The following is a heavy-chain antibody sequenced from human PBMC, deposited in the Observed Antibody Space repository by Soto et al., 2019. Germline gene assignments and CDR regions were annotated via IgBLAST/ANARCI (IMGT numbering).Heavy chain of an antibody. Sequence: GGSLSLSCAASGFTFSSYAMHWVRQAPGKGLEWVAVISYDGSNKYYADSVKGRFTISRDNSKNTLYLQMNSLRAEDTAVYYCARAGGSYPHFDYWGQGTLVTVSS. D-gene: IGHD1-26*01. CDR3: ARAGGSYPHFDY. V-gene: IGHV3-30-3*01. J-gene: IGHJ4*02. CDR1: GFTFSSYA. CDR2: ISYDGSNK.